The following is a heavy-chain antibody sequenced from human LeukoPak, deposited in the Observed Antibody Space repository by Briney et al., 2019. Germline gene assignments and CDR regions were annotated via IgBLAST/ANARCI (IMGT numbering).Heavy chain of an antibody. D-gene: IGHD6-13*01. V-gene: IGHV4-34*01. J-gene: IGHJ5*02. CDR1: GGSFSGYY. CDR3: ARSGIAAAGSFDP. Sequence: SETLSLTCAVYGGSFSGYYWSWIRQPPGKGLEWIGEINHSGSTNYNPSLKSRVTISVDTSKNQFSLKLSSVTAADTAVYYCARSGIAAAGSFDPWAREPWSPSPQ. CDR2: INHSGST.